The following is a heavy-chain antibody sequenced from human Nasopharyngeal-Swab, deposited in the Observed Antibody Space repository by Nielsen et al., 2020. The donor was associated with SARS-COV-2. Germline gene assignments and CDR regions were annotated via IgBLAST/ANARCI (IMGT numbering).Heavy chain of an antibody. V-gene: IGHV1-3*01. CDR3: ARGDGDSSGWYTNGDYFDY. J-gene: IGHJ4*02. CDR1: RYTFTSYA. Sequence: SVNVPCKPSRYTFTSYAMHWVRQAPEQSLEWMGWINAGNGNTKYSQKFQGRVTITRDTSASTAYMELSSLRSEDTAVYYCARGDGDSSGWYTNGDYFDYWGQGTLVTVSS. D-gene: IGHD6-19*01. CDR2: INAGNGNT.